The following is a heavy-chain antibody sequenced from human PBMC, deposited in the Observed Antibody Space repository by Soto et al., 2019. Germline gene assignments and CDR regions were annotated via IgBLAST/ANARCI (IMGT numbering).Heavy chain of an antibody. CDR3: ARGAPSWAYGMDV. J-gene: IGHJ6*02. D-gene: IGHD1-26*01. CDR1: GYTFTTYG. V-gene: IGHV1-18*01. CDR2: ISPYNGNT. Sequence: ASVKVSGKASGYTFTTYGISWVRQAPGQGLGWMGWISPYNGNTNYAQKFQGRVTMTTDTSTSTAYMDLRSLRSDDTAVYYCARGAPSWAYGMDVWGQGTTVTVS.